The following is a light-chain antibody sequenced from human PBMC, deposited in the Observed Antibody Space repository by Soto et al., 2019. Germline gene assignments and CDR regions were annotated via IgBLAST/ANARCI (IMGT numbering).Light chain of an antibody. CDR1: QSISSH. J-gene: IGKJ2*01. CDR2: DAS. Sequence: DIQMTQSPSTLSASVGDRVTITCRASQSISSHLAWYQQKPGKAPEVLIYDASTLESGVSSRFSGSGSGTKFTLTLSNLQPDDFATYFCQQYGSNFDTFGQGTKVEIK. CDR3: QQYGSNFDT. V-gene: IGKV1-5*01.